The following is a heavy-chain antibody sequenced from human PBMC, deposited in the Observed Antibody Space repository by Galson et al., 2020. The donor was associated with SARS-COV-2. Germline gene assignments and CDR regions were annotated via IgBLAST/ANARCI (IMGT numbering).Heavy chain of an antibody. CDR3: ARSIAAAGTFDY. CDR1: GGSISSYY. CDR2: IYTSGST. Sequence: SETLSLTCTVSGGSISSYYWSWIRQPAGKGLEWIGRIYTSGSTNYNPSLKSRVTMSLDTSKNQFSLKLSSVTAADTAVYYCARSIAAAGTFDYWGQGTLVTVSS. D-gene: IGHD6-13*01. J-gene: IGHJ4*02. V-gene: IGHV4-4*07.